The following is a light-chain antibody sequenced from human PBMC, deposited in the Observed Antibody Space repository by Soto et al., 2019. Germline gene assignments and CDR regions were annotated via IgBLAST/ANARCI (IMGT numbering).Light chain of an antibody. CDR3: QQYNGWPRT. CDR1: QSVSSN. CDR2: GAS. V-gene: IGKV3-15*01. J-gene: IGKJ1*01. Sequence: EIVMPQSPATLSVSPGERATLSCRASQSVSSNLAWYQQKPGQAPRLLIYGASTGATGLPARFSGSGSETAFTLTISSLQSEDFAVYYCQQYNGWPRTFGQGTKVDI.